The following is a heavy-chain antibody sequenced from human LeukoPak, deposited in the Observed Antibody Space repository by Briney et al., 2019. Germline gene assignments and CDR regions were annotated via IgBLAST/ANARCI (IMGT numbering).Heavy chain of an antibody. D-gene: IGHD3-10*01. J-gene: IGHJ4*02. CDR1: GYSISSGYY. CDR3: ARARSRYYGSGSYYPFDY. Sequence: SETLSLTCTVSGYSISSGYYWSWIRQPPGKGLEWIGYIYYSGSTNYNPSLKSRVTISVDTPKNQFSLKLSSVTAADTAVYYCARARSRYYGSGSYYPFDYWGQGTLVTVSS. V-gene: IGHV4-61*01. CDR2: IYYSGST.